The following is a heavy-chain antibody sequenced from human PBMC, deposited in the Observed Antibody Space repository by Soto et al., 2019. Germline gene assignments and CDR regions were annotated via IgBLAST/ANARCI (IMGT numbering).Heavy chain of an antibody. D-gene: IGHD1-26*01. CDR1: GFTFSSYW. CDR2: IKQDGSEK. CDR3: ARDNHIVGATLDHFDY. V-gene: IGHV3-7*05. Sequence: EVQLVESGGGLVQPGGSLRLSCAASGFTFSSYWMSWVHQAPGKGLEWVANIKQDGSEKYYVDSVKGRFTISRDNAKNSLYLQMNSLRAEDTAVYYCARDNHIVGATLDHFDYWGQGTLVTVSS. J-gene: IGHJ4*02.